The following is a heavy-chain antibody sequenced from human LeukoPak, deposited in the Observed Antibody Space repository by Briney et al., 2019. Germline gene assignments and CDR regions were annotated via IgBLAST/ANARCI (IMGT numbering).Heavy chain of an antibody. CDR1: GFTFSSYA. J-gene: IGHJ3*02. CDR2: IGGSGGST. Sequence: GGSLRLSCAASGFTFSSYAMSWVRQAPGKGLEWVSAIGGSGGSTYYADSVKGRFTISRDNSKNTLYLQMNSLRAEDTAVYYCAKEKKPATPRGDAFDIWGQGTMVTVSS. CDR3: AKEKKPATPRGDAFDI. V-gene: IGHV3-23*01. D-gene: IGHD2-2*01.